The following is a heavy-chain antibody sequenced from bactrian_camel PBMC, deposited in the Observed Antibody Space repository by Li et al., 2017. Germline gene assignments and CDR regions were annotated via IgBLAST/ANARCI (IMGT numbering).Heavy chain of an antibody. CDR2: IYTSGSLT. J-gene: IGHJ4*01. D-gene: IGHD1*01. Sequence: VQLVESGGGSVQPGESLRLSCIASGFPFSAYYMSWVRQAPGKEREGVASIYTSGSLTVYADSEKERFTISRDNANKMVCLQMNSLKPEDTAIYYCAATSAPSWNLNPSNYNYWGQGTQVTVS. V-gene: IGHV3S40*01. CDR3: AATSAPSWNLNPSNYNY. CDR1: GFPFSAYY.